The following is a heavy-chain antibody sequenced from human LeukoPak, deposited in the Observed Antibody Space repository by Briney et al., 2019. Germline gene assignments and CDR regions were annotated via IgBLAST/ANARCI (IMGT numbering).Heavy chain of an antibody. J-gene: IGHJ4*02. V-gene: IGHV4-38-2*02. CDR3: ARNYVVVSGSPFDY. CDR2: IYHSGST. CDR1: GYSISSGYC. Sequence: SETLSLTCTVSGYSISSGYCWGWIRPPPGKGLEWIGSIYHSGSTYYNPSLKSRVTISVDTSKNQFSLKLSSVTAADTAVYYCARNYVVVSGSPFDYWGQGTLVTVSS. D-gene: IGHD3-10*01.